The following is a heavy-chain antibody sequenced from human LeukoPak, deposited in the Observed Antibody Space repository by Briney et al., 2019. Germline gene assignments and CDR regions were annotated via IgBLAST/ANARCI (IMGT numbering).Heavy chain of an antibody. Sequence: PSETLSLTCAVSGGSISSSNWWSWVRQPPGKGLEWIGEVYHSGSTNNNPSLKSRVTISIDKSKHQFSLKLTSVTAADTAVYYCARGQWLYNWFDPWGQGTLVTVSS. CDR1: GGSISSSNW. J-gene: IGHJ5*02. CDR3: ARGQWLYNWFDP. D-gene: IGHD2-8*01. V-gene: IGHV4-4*02. CDR2: VYHSGST.